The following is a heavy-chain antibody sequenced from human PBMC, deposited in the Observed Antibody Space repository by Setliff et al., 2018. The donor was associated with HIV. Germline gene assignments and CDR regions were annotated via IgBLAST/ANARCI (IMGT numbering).Heavy chain of an antibody. D-gene: IGHD1-26*01. CDR3: ARGTVGATFLHNDY. CDR1: GFTLSHHE. J-gene: IGHJ4*02. Sequence: GGSLRLSCVASGFTLSHHEMSWVRQAPGKGLEWVAYISNSARAIYYADSVKGRFTISRDNGKDSLYLQMSSLRAEDTAVYYCARGTVGATFLHNDYWGQGTLVTVSS. CDR2: ISNSARAI. V-gene: IGHV3-48*03.